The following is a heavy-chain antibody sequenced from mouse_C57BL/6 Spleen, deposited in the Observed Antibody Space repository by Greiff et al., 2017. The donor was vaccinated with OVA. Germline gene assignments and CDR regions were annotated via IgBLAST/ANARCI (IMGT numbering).Heavy chain of an antibody. V-gene: IGHV1-54*01. CDR3: ARNYGSSSYAMDY. D-gene: IGHD1-1*01. CDR1: GYAFTNYL. CDR2: INPGSGGT. Sequence: QVQLKQSGAELVRPGTSVKVSCKASGYAFTNYLIEWVKQRPGQGLEWIGVINPGSGGTNYNEKFKGKATLTADKSSSTAYMQLSSLTSEDSAVYFCARNYGSSSYAMDYWGQGTSVTVSS. J-gene: IGHJ4*01.